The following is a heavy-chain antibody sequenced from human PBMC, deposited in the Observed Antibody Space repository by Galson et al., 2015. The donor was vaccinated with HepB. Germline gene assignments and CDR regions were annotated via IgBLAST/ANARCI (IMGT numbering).Heavy chain of an antibody. CDR1: GFTFSNAR. Sequence: SLRLSCAASGFTFSNARMSWVRQAPEKGLEWVGRIKSKTDGGAIDYAAPAKGRFTISRDDSKNTVYLQMNSLETEDTAVYYCTTDFRDAAVAGLGGQGTTVTVSS. CDR3: TTDFRDAAVAGL. CDR2: IKSKTDGGAI. V-gene: IGHV3-15*01. J-gene: IGHJ6*02. D-gene: IGHD4-23*01.